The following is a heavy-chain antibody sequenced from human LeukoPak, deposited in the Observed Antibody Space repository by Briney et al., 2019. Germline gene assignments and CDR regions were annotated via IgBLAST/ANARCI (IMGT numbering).Heavy chain of an antibody. CDR3: ARDRSRWDLLPFDY. D-gene: IGHD1-26*01. CDR2: IYYSGDT. V-gene: IGHV4-39*07. Sequence: SETLSLTCTVSGGSISSRSYYWGWIRQPPGKGLEWIANIYYSGDTYYNPSLKSRVTISVDTSKDQFSLKLSSVTAADTAVYYCARDRSRWDLLPFDYWGQGTLVTVSS. J-gene: IGHJ4*02. CDR1: GGSISSRSYY.